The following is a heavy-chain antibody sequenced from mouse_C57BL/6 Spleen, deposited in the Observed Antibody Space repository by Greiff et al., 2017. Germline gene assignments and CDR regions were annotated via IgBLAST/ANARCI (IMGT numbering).Heavy chain of an antibody. J-gene: IGHJ1*03. CDR1: GFTFSNYW. V-gene: IGHV6-3*01. CDR3: TGGGWLYWYFDV. CDR2: IRLKSDNYAT. Sequence: EVKVEESGGGLVQPGGSMKLSCVASGFTFSNYWMNWVRQSPEKGLEWVAQIRLKSDNYATHYAESVKGRFTISRDDSKSSVYLQMNNLRAEDTGIYYCTGGGWLYWYFDVWGTGTTVTVSS. D-gene: IGHD2-3*01.